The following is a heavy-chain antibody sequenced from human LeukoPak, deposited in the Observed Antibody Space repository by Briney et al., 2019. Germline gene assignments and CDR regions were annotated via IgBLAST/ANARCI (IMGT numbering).Heavy chain of an antibody. Sequence: HPGRSLRLSCAASGFTFSSYAMSWVRQAPGKGLEWVSAISGSGGSTYYADSVKGRFTISRDNSKNTLYLQMNSLRAEDTAVYYCAKGLSGWSPFDPWGQGTLVTVSS. D-gene: IGHD6-19*01. CDR2: ISGSGGST. CDR1: GFTFSSYA. V-gene: IGHV3-23*01. CDR3: AKGLSGWSPFDP. J-gene: IGHJ5*02.